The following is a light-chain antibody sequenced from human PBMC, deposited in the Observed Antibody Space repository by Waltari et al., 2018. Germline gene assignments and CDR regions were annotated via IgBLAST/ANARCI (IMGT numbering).Light chain of an antibody. Sequence: DIQVTQSPSSLSASVGDRVTITCQASQDISHYLNWYQQRPGKAPKVLIYDASYWKTGVPSRFSGSGSGTHFTFAISSLQPEDIATYYCQQSHNTPPYTFGQGTKL. V-gene: IGKV1-33*01. CDR2: DAS. J-gene: IGKJ2*01. CDR3: QQSHNTPPYT. CDR1: QDISHY.